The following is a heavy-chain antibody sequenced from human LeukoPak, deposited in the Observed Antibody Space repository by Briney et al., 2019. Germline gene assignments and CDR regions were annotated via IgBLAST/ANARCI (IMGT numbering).Heavy chain of an antibody. Sequence: ASETLSLTCTVSGDSIRSTDYYWGWIRQPPGKGLEWIGSIHFSGSTYYNPSLKSRVTISVDTSKNQFSLKLSSVTAADTAVYYCARVGVGYDSSGYYPFDYWGQGTLVTVSS. V-gene: IGHV4-39*07. CDR2: IHFSGST. CDR3: ARVGVGYDSSGYYPFDY. D-gene: IGHD3-22*01. J-gene: IGHJ4*02. CDR1: GDSIRSTDYY.